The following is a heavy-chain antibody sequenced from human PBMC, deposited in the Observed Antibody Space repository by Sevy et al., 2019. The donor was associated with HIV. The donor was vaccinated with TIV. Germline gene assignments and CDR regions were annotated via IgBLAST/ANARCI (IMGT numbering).Heavy chain of an antibody. D-gene: IGHD5-12*01. Sequence: SETLSLTCTVSGGSISSYYWSWIRQPPGKGLEWIGYIYYSGSTNYNPSLKSRVTISVDTSKNQFSLKLSSVTAADTAMYYCARQEDGYNSFDYWGQGTLVTVSS. J-gene: IGHJ4*02. CDR3: ARQEDGYNSFDY. CDR1: GGSISSYY. CDR2: IYYSGST. V-gene: IGHV4-59*01.